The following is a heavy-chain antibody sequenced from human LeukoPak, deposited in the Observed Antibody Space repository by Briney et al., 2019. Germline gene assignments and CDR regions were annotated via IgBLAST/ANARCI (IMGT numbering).Heavy chain of an antibody. D-gene: IGHD2-15*01. Sequence: SQTLSLTCTVSGGSISSGDYYWSWIRQPPGKGLEWIGYIYYSGSTYYNPSLKSRVTISVDTSKNQFSLKLSSVTAADTAVYYCARVNWGYCSGGSCYPFDYWGQGTLVTVSS. CDR2: IYYSGST. J-gene: IGHJ4*02. CDR3: ARVNWGYCSGGSCYPFDY. V-gene: IGHV4-30-4*01. CDR1: GGSISSGDYY.